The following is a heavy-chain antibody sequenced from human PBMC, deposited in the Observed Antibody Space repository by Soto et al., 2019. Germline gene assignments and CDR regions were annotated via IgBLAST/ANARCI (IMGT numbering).Heavy chain of an antibody. D-gene: IGHD2-15*01. V-gene: IGHV3-21*01. CDR1: GFTFSSYS. J-gene: IGHJ6*02. CDR2: ISSSSRYI. Sequence: GGSLRLSCETSGFTFSSYSMNWVRQAPGMGLEWGSSISSSSRYIYYADSVRGRFTISRDNAKNSLYLQINSLRAEDTAVYYCARDRLVGATSAPPYCYYGMDVWGQGTTVTVSS. CDR3: ARDRLVGATSAPPYCYYGMDV.